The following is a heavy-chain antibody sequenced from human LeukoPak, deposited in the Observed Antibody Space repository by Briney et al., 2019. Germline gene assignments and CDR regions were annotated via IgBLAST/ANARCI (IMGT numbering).Heavy chain of an antibody. Sequence: GESLKISCKGSGYSFTIYCICWVRQMPGKGLEWMGIIYPGDSDTRYSPSFQGQVTSSADNSTNTAYLQWSSLKASDTAMYYCARHATYYYDSSGYYHYDAFDIWGQGTMVTVSS. V-gene: IGHV5-51*01. J-gene: IGHJ3*02. D-gene: IGHD3-22*01. CDR1: GYSFTIYC. CDR2: IYPGDSDT. CDR3: ARHATYYYDSSGYYHYDAFDI.